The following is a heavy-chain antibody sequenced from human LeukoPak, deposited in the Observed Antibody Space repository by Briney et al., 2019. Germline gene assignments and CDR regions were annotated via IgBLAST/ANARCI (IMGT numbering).Heavy chain of an antibody. CDR1: GFTFSSYD. D-gene: IGHD4-17*01. V-gene: IGHV3-13*04. CDR3: ARGRGGYGDYAFDY. CDR2: ICTAGDT. J-gene: IGHJ4*02. Sequence: TGGSLRLSCAASGFTFSSYDMHWVRQATGKGLEWGSAICTAGDTYYPGSVKGRFTISRENAKNSLYLQMNSLRAGDTAVYYCARGRGGYGDYAFDYWGQGTLVTVSS.